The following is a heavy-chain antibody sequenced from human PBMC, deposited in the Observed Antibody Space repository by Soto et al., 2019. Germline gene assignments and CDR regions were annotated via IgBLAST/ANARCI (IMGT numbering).Heavy chain of an antibody. D-gene: IGHD1-26*01. CDR3: ARLHPTGVYYGAAYGMDV. V-gene: IGHV4-59*08. J-gene: IGHJ6*02. Sequence: QVKLQESGPGLVKPSETLSLTCTVSGGSISSYYWSWIRQPPGKGLEWIGYIYYSGSTNYNPSLKSRVSISVDTSKNQFSLKRSSVTAADTAVYYCARLHPTGVYYGAAYGMDVWVQGTTVTVSS. CDR1: GGSISSYY. CDR2: IYYSGST.